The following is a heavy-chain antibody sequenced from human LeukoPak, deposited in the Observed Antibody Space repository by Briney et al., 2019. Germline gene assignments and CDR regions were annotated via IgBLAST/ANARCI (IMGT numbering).Heavy chain of an antibody. CDR2: ISSSGSTK. CDR1: GFTFSSYE. Sequence: GGSLRLSCVVSGFTFSSYEMNWVRQGPGKGLEWVSYISSSGSTKYYADSVKGRFTISRDNAKKSLYLQMNSLRAEDTAVYYCARGWGEGGQGTLVTVSS. D-gene: IGHD3-10*01. V-gene: IGHV3-48*03. CDR3: ARGWGE. J-gene: IGHJ4*02.